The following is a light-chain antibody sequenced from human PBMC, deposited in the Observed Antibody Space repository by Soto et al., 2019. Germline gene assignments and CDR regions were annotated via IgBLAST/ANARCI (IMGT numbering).Light chain of an antibody. CDR1: QSVVSKS. CDR2: GAS. Sequence: EKVLTQSPGTLSLSPGGRATLSCRASQSVVSKSLAWYQQKPGQAPRLLIYGASSRAPGIPDRFSGSGSGTDFTLTISRLEPEDFAVYYCQQYSSSPRTFGQGTKVDIK. V-gene: IGKV3-20*01. J-gene: IGKJ1*01. CDR3: QQYSSSPRT.